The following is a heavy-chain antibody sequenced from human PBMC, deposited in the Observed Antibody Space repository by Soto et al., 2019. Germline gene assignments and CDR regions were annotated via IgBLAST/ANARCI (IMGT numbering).Heavy chain of an antibody. V-gene: IGHV3-33*01. CDR2: IWYDGSNK. D-gene: IGHD6-13*01. CDR3: ARDSSPPYGSSWYYYYYYYGMDV. J-gene: IGHJ6*02. Sequence: GGSLRLCGASSGFAYSSYGMHMVRQAPGKGLEWVAVIWYDGSNKYYADSVKGRFTISRDNSKNTLYLQMNSLRAEDTAVYYCARDSSPPYGSSWYYYYYYYGMDVWGRGTTVTVSS. CDR1: GFAYSSYG.